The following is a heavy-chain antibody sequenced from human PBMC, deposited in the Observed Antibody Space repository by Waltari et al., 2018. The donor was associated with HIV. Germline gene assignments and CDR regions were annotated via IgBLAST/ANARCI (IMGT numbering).Heavy chain of an antibody. D-gene: IGHD3-22*01. Sequence: QVQLVQSGAEVKKPGSSVKVSCKASGGTFSSYAISWVRQAPGQGLEWMGGIIPIFGTANYAQKFQGRVTITADESTITAYMELSSLRSEDTAVYYCARAGDYYYDSSGYSYACDIWGQGTMVTVSS. CDR1: GGTFSSYA. CDR2: IIPIFGTA. J-gene: IGHJ3*02. CDR3: ARAGDYYYDSSGYSYACDI. V-gene: IGHV1-69*01.